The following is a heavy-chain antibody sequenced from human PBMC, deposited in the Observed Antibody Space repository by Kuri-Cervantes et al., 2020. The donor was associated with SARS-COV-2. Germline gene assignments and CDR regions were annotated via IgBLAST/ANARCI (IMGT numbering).Heavy chain of an antibody. CDR2: ISAYNGNT. J-gene: IGHJ6*02. CDR1: GYTFTSYG. Sequence: ASVKVSCKASGYTFTSYGISWVRQAPGQGLEWMGWISAYNGNTNYAQKLQGRVTMTTDTSTSTAYMELRSLRSEDTAVYYCAAWHYYGSGSYDYGMDVWGQGTTVTVSS. D-gene: IGHD3-10*01. CDR3: AAWHYYGSGSYDYGMDV. V-gene: IGHV1-18*01.